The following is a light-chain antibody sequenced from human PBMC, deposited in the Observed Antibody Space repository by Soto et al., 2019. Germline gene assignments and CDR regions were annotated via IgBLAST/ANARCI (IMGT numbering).Light chain of an antibody. V-gene: IGKV1-33*01. J-gene: IGKJ1*01. CDR3: QQYDNLSWT. Sequence: DIQMTQSPSSLSASVGDRVTITCQASQDISNYLNWYQQKPGKAPKRLIYDASNLETGVPSRFSGSGSGTDFTLTISSLQPEDIATYYCQQYDNLSWTFGQGTKVEIK. CDR2: DAS. CDR1: QDISNY.